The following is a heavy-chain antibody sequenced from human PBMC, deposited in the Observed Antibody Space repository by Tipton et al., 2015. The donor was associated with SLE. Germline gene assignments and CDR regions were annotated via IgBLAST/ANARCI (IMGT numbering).Heavy chain of an antibody. CDR2: IYHSGSA. J-gene: IGHJ4*02. V-gene: IGHV4-30-2*01. CDR3: ARRHYSGPFDN. CDR1: GASMSSDYYS. D-gene: IGHD5-12*01. Sequence: TLSLTCAVSGASMSSDYYSWTWIRQPPGKGLEWIGYIYHSGSAYYNPSLKSRVSFSIDTSKNQFSLKLNSVTAADTAVYYCARRHYSGPFDNWGQGTLVTVST.